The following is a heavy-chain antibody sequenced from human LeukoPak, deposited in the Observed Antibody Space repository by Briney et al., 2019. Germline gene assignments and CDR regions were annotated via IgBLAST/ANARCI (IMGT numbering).Heavy chain of an antibody. D-gene: IGHD2-2*01. CDR1: GYTFTGYY. CDR3: ARTDGYCSSTSCSAYNWFDP. V-gene: IGHV1-2*02. CDR2: INPNSGGT. Sequence: ASVKVSCKASGYTFTGYYMHWVRQAPGQGLEWVGWINPNSGGTNYAQKFQGRVTMTRDTSISTAYMELSRLRSDDTAVYYCARTDGYCSSTSCSAYNWFDPWGQGTLVTVSS. J-gene: IGHJ5*02.